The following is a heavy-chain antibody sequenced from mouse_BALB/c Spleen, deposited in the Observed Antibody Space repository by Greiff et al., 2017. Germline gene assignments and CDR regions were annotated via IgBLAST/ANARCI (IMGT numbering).Heavy chain of an antibody. CDR3: ARGKDAFDY. V-gene: IGHV5-4*02. CDR1: GFTFSDYY. Sequence: EVMLVESGGGLVKPGGSLKLSCAASGFTFSDYYMYWVRQTPEKRLEWVATISDGGSYTYYPDSVKGRFTISRDNAKNNLYLQMSSLKSEDTAMYYCARGKDAFDYWGQGTTLTVSS. CDR2: ISDGGSYT. J-gene: IGHJ2*01.